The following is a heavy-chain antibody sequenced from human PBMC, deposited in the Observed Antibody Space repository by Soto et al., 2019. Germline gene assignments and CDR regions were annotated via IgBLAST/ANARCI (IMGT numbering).Heavy chain of an antibody. CDR1: GGSISSSSYY. V-gene: IGHV4-39*01. J-gene: IGHJ3*02. CDR2: IYYSGST. D-gene: IGHD2-2*01. Sequence: SETLSLTCTVSGGSISSSSYYWGWIRQPPGKGLEWIGSIYYSGSTYYNPSLKSRVTISVDTSKNQFSLKLSSVTAADTAVYYCARLPIVVVPAAPPGFDIWGQGTMVTVSS. CDR3: ARLPIVVVPAAPPGFDI.